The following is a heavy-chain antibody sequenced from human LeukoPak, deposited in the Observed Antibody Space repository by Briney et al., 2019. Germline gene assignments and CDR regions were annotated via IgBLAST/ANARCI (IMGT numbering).Heavy chain of an antibody. D-gene: IGHD5-18*01. CDR3: ARDTGGGYSCYDC. CDR1: GFTFSSCW. J-gene: IGHJ4*02. V-gene: IGHV3-7*01. Sequence: PGGSLRLSCAASGFTFSSCWMTWIRQAPGKGLEGVANIKQEGSEKYYVDSVKGRFTISRDNAKNSLYLQMNSLRVEDTAVYYCARDTGGGYSCYDCWGQGTLVTVSS. CDR2: IKQEGSEK.